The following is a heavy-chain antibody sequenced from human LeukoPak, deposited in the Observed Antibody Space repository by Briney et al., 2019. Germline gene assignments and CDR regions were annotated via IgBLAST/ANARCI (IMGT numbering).Heavy chain of an antibody. CDR2: ISSSSSYI. V-gene: IGHV3-21*01. CDR1: GFSFSTYS. J-gene: IGHJ4*02. Sequence: GGSLRLSCAASGFSFSTYSMNWVRQAPGKGLEWVSSISSSSSYIYYADSVKGRFTISRDNAKNSLYLQMNGLRAEDTAVYYCARDSGAADYWGQGTLVTVSS. CDR3: ARDSGAADY. D-gene: IGHD6-25*01.